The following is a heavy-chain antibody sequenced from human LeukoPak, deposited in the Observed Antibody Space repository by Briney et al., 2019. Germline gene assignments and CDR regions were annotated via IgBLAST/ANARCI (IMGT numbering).Heavy chain of an antibody. J-gene: IGHJ3*02. Sequence: GGSLRLSCAASGFTFSNYAMSWVRQAPGKGLEWDSGISGSDGSTYYADSVKGRFTISRDNSKNTLYLQMNSLRAEDTAVYYCAKGSSSYYFAFDIWGQGTMVTVSS. D-gene: IGHD6-13*01. CDR3: AKGSSSYYFAFDI. V-gene: IGHV3-23*01. CDR2: ISGSDGST. CDR1: GFTFSNYA.